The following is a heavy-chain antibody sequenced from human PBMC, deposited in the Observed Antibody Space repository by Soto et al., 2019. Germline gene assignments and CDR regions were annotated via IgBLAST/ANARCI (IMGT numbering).Heavy chain of an antibody. CDR1: GGTFSSYA. CDR2: IIPIFGTA. D-gene: IGHD1-20*01. Sequence: SVKVSCKASGGTFSSYAISWVRQAPGQGLEWMGGIIPIFGTANYAQKFQGRVTITADESTSTAYMELSSLRSEDTAVYYCARPRLPYNWNDVGGCDPWGQGTLVTVSS. J-gene: IGHJ5*02. CDR3: ARPRLPYNWNDVGGCDP. V-gene: IGHV1-69*13.